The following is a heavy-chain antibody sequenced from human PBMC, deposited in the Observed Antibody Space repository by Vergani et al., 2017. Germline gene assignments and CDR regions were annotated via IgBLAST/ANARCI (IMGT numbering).Heavy chain of an antibody. CDR2: ISSKAYGKAM. V-gene: IGHV3-49*03. CDR3: VRDQVTMLRGSDALDI. D-gene: IGHD3-10*01. J-gene: IGHJ3*02. Sequence: EVQLVESGGDLVQPGRSLRLSCTASGFTFGYYGMDWFRQAPGRGLEWVGGISSKAYGKAMIYAASVKGRFTISIDDSKSIAYLQMNNMQTEYTAMYYCVRDQVTMLRGSDALDIWGQGTMVTVSS. CDR1: GFTFGYYG.